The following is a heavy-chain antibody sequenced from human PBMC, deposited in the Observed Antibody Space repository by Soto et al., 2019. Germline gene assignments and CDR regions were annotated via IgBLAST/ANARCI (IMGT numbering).Heavy chain of an antibody. CDR1: GFTFSSYG. D-gene: IGHD1-7*01. CDR3: ARDKTTYHYGMYV. Sequence: QVQLVESGGGVGQPGRSLRLSCAASGFTFSSYGMHWVRQAPGKGLEWVAVTWYVGNNKYYADSVKGRFTISRDNSKNTLYLQMDSLRAEDTAVYYCARDKTTYHYGMYVWGQGTTVTVSS. CDR2: TWYVGNNK. V-gene: IGHV3-33*01. J-gene: IGHJ6*02.